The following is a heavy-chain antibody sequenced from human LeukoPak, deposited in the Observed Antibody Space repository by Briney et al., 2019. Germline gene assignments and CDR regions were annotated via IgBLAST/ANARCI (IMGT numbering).Heavy chain of an antibody. CDR2: IYSGGGT. J-gene: IGHJ3*02. D-gene: IGHD5-18*01. CDR1: GFIVSGNH. V-gene: IGHV3-53*01. Sequence: GGSLRLSCAASGFIVSGNHMSWVRQAPGKGLEWVSVIYSGGGTYYADSVKGRFTIPRDKSKNTLYLQMNSLRAEDTALFYCAARWGYNGFDIWGQGTMVAVSS. CDR3: AARWGYNGFDI.